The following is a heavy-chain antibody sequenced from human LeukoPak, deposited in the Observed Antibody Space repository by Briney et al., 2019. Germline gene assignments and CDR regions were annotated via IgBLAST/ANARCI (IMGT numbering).Heavy chain of an antibody. D-gene: IGHD3-10*01. J-gene: IGHJ4*02. CDR3: ARGVYGSGSYSANN. V-gene: IGHV3-74*01. CDR2: IISDGSAT. CDR1: GVTPSSSS. Sequence: GGSLRLSCAAPGVTPSSSSMHWVRQAPGKRLGWVSRIISDGSATSYVDSVKGGFTISRDNAKNTLYLQMNRLRAEDTAVYYCARGVYGSGSYSANNWGQGTLVTVSS.